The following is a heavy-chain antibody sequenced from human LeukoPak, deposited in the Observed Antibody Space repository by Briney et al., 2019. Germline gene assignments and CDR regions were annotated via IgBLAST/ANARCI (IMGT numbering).Heavy chain of an antibody. J-gene: IGHJ6*02. D-gene: IGHD2-2*01. CDR2: INPNSGGT. V-gene: IGHV1-2*02. CDR1: GYTFTGYY. Sequence: GASVKVSCKASGYTFTGYYMHWVRQAPGQGLEWMGWINPNSGGTNYAQKFQGRVTMTRDTSISTAYMELSSLRSEDTAVYYCARGVVPAADGGALIEYYYGMDVWGQGTTVTVSS. CDR3: ARGVVPAADGGALIEYYYGMDV.